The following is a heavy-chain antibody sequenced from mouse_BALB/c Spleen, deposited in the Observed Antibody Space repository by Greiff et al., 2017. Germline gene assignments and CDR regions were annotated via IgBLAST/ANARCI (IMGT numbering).Heavy chain of an antibody. J-gene: IGHJ4*01. CDR3: NAGDLGYGNYYAMDY. D-gene: IGHD2-10*02. Sequence: EVKLMESGAELVRSGASVKLSCTASGFNIKDYYMHWVKQRPEQGLEWIGWIDPENGDTEYAPKFQGKATMTADTSSNTAYLQLSSLTSEDTAVYYCNAGDLGYGNYYAMDYWGQGTSVTVSS. CDR1: GFNIKDYY. CDR2: IDPENGDT. V-gene: IGHV14-4*02.